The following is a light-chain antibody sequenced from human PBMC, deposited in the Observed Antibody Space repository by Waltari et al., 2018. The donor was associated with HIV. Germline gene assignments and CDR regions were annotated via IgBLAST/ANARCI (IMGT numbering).Light chain of an antibody. CDR2: DVS. Sequence: QSALTQPASASGSPGQSITISCTGTSSDVGGYNYVSWYQQHPGKAPKLMIYDVSNRPSGVSTRFSGSKSGNTASLTISGLQAEDEADYYCSSYTISSTLVFGGGTKLTVL. V-gene: IGLV2-14*01. J-gene: IGLJ2*01. CDR3: SSYTISSTLV. CDR1: SSDVGGYNY.